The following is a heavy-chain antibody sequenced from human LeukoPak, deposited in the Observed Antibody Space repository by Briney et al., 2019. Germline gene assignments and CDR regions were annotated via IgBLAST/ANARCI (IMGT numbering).Heavy chain of an antibody. D-gene: IGHD2-15*01. CDR2: ISSSSSYI. J-gene: IGHJ4*02. V-gene: IGHV3-21*01. CDR1: GFTFSSYS. CDR3: ARTKDIVVVVAATYFDY. Sequence: PGGSLRLSCAASGFTFSSYSMNWVRQAPGKGLEWVSSISSSSSYIYYADSVKGRFTISRDNAKNSLYLQMNSLRAEDTAVYYCARTKDIVVVVAATYFDYWGQGTLVTVSS.